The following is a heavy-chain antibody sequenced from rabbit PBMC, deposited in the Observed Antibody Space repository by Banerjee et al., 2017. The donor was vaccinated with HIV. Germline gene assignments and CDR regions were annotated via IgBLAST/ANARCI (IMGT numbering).Heavy chain of an antibody. D-gene: IGHD6-1*01. V-gene: IGHV1S45*01. CDR3: ASDISGYGVFNL. Sequence: QEQLVESGGGLVQPEGSLTLTCTASGFSFSSSYYMCWVRQAPGKGLEWIACICTGSSSCTYYATWAKGRFTISKTSSTTVTLQMTSLTAADTATYFCASDISGYGVFNLWGQGTLVTVS. J-gene: IGHJ4*01. CDR2: ICTGSSSCT. CDR1: GFSFSSSYY.